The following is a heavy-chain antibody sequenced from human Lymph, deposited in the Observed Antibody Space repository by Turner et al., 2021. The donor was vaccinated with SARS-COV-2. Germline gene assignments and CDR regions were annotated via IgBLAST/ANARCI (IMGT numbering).Heavy chain of an antibody. CDR3: ARDIPTTADYFDY. Sequence: EVQPVESGGGLVKPGGSLSPSCAASGFPFSTYSMNWVRQAPGKGLEWISSISSSSSYIYYADSVKGRFTISRDDAKNSLYLQMNSLRAEDTAVYFCARDIPTTADYFDYWGQGTLVTVSS. CDR2: ISSSSSYI. V-gene: IGHV3-21*01. J-gene: IGHJ4*02. CDR1: GFPFSTYS. D-gene: IGHD4-17*01.